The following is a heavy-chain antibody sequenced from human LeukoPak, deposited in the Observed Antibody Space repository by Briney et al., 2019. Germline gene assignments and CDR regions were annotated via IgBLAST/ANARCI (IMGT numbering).Heavy chain of an antibody. J-gene: IGHJ3*02. CDR3: ARDFPSLGDAFNI. Sequence: SETLSLTCTVSGRSVTSYYWSWIRQSPGKGLEWIGYIDYSGRTNYNPSLKSRVTISVDTSKNQFSLKLSSVTAADTAVYYCARDFPSLGDAFNIWGQGTMVTVSS. V-gene: IGHV4-59*02. CDR1: GRSVTSYY. CDR2: IDYSGRT. D-gene: IGHD7-27*01.